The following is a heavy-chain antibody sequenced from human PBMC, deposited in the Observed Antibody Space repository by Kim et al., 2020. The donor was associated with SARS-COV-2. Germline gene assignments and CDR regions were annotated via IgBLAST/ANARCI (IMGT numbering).Heavy chain of an antibody. CDR2: ISSSGSRI. V-gene: IGHV3-48*03. Sequence: GGSLRLSCTASGFTFSSYEMNWVRQAPGKGLEWVSYISSSGSRIYYADSVKGRFTISRENAKNSLYLQMNSLRAEDTAVYYCAREPHYGPGDGMDVWGQGSTVTVS. D-gene: IGHD3-10*01. CDR1: GFTFSSYE. CDR3: AREPHYGPGDGMDV. J-gene: IGHJ6*01.